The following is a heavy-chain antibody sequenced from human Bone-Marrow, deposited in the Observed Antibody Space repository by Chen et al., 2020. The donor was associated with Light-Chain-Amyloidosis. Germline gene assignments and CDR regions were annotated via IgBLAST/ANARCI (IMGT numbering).Heavy chain of an antibody. J-gene: IGHJ5*01. V-gene: IGHV4-59*01. CDR2: VYYTGST. D-gene: IGHD4-17*01. CDR1: TKSISDSY. Sequence: QVHLHESGPRLVKHSETLYLTCNVSTKSISDSYWSWIRQSHGKGQEWIGYVYYTGSTNYNPSLTSRATISIDMSKSEFALSLKAVTAADTAVYYCARESVGDDGAYWFDSWGRGTLVTVSS. CDR3: ARESVGDDGAYWFDS.